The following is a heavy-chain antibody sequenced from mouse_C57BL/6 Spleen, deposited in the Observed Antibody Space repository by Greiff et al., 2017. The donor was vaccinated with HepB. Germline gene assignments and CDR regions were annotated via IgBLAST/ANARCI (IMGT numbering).Heavy chain of an antibody. CDR1: GFNIKDDY. J-gene: IGHJ2*01. D-gene: IGHD4-1*02. V-gene: IGHV14-4*01. CDR2: IDPENGDT. CDR3: TINWDVDY. Sequence: VQLQQSGAELVRPGASVKLSCTASGFNIKDDYMHWVKQRPEQGLEWIGWIDPENGDTEYASKFQGKATITADTSSNTAYLQLSSLTSEDTAVYYCTINWDVDYWGQGTTLTVSS.